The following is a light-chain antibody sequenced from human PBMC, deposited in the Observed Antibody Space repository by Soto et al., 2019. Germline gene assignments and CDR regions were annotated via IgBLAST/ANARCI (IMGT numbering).Light chain of an antibody. Sequence: DIQLTQSPSFLSASVGDRVTITCRASQGIASYLAWYQQKPGKAPTLLIYAASTLQSGVPLRFSGSGSGTEFTLTISSLQPEDFPTYYCQRLNTYPVTFGQGTKLEIK. CDR3: QRLNTYPVT. V-gene: IGKV1-9*01. CDR2: AAS. CDR1: QGIASY. J-gene: IGKJ2*01.